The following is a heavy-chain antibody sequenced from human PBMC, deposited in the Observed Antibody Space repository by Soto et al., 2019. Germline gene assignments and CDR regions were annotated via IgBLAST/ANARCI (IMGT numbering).Heavy chain of an antibody. CDR3: AREGDSGSYYYY. V-gene: IGHV1-69*06. D-gene: IGHD1-26*01. Sequence: GASVKVSCKASGGTFSSYAISWVRQAPGQGLEWMGGIIPIFGTAKYAQKFQGRVTITADKSTSTAYMELSSRRYEDTAVYYGAREGDSGSYYYYWGQGTLVTVSS. J-gene: IGHJ4*02. CDR1: GGTFSSYA. CDR2: IIPIFGTA.